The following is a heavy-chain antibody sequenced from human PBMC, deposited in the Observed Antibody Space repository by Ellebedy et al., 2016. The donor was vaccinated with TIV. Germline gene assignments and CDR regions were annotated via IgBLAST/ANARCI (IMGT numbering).Heavy chain of an antibody. V-gene: IGHV3-48*02. Sequence: PGGSLRLSCAASGFSFSRYAMNWVRQAPGKGLEWVSYISASSANIHYADSVKGRFTISRDNAKNSLDLQMNSLRDEDTALYYCANDRSYGSSWYHYLDYWGQGILVTVSS. D-gene: IGHD6-13*01. J-gene: IGHJ4*02. CDR3: ANDRSYGSSWYHYLDY. CDR1: GFSFSRYA. CDR2: ISASSANI.